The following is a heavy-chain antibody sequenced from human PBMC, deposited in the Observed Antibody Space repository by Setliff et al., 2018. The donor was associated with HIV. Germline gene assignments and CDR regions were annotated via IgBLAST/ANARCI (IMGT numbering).Heavy chain of an antibody. J-gene: IGHJ4*02. V-gene: IGHV3-11*01. CDR1: GFTFSDYY. Sequence: PGGSLRLSCAASGFTFSDYYLNWFRLAPGKGLEWISHITNTGSSTNYADSVKGRFTISRDNAKYSLYLQMNSLRAEDTAVYYCAKDSSYYYGSGSSINWGQGTLVTVSS. CDR3: AKDSSYYYGSGSSIN. D-gene: IGHD3-10*01. CDR2: ITNTGSST.